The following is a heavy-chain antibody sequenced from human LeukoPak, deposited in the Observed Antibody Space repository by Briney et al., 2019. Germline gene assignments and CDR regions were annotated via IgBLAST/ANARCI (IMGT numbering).Heavy chain of an antibody. V-gene: IGHV3-7*01. CDR3: AREVRAYYYDSSGYPYFDY. J-gene: IGHJ4*02. Sequence: PGGSLRLSCAASGFTFSSYWMSWVRQAPGKGLEWVANIKQDGSEKYYVDSVKGRFTISRDNAKNSLYLQMNSLRAEDTAVYYCAREVRAYYYDSSGYPYFDYWGQGTLVTVSS. D-gene: IGHD3-22*01. CDR2: IKQDGSEK. CDR1: GFTFSSYW.